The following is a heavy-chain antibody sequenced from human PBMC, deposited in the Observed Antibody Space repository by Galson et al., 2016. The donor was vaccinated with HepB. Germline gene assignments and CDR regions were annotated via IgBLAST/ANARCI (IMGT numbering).Heavy chain of an antibody. Sequence: LSLTCTVSGGSISSYYWSWIRQPAGKGLEWIGRVYTSGNTNYNPSLKSRISMSVDTSKNQFSLKLYSVTAADTAVYYCARPLIGTRGAFDIWGQGTRVTVSS. D-gene: IGHD2-2*01. J-gene: IGHJ3*02. V-gene: IGHV4-4*07. CDR2: VYTSGNT. CDR3: ARPLIGTRGAFDI. CDR1: GGSISSYY.